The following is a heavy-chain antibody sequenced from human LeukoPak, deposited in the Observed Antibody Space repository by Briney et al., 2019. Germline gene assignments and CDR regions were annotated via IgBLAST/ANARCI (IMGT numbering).Heavy chain of an antibody. V-gene: IGHV4-4*07. Sequence: SETLSLTCTVSSGSIDNDYWSWIRQPAGKGLEWIGRIHTSGSTNYNPSLKSRVTMSVDTSKNQFSLKLSSVTAADTAVYYCARGDRVTLWVDSWGQGTLVTVSS. J-gene: IGHJ4*02. CDR2: IHTSGST. CDR3: ARGDRVTLWVDS. D-gene: IGHD4-23*01. CDR1: SGSIDNDY.